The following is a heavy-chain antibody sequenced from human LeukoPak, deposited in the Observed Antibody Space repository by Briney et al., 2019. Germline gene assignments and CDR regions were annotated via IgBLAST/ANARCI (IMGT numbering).Heavy chain of an antibody. CDR2: IKNKTNGGTT. Sequence: GGSLRLSCAASGFIFSSAWMTWVRQAPGKGLEWVGHIKNKTNGGTTDYAAPVKGRFIISRDDSKDTLYLQMNSLRTEDTAVYYCARGFCSSTSCYQGPFDFWGQGTLVTVSS. J-gene: IGHJ4*02. V-gene: IGHV3-15*01. CDR3: ARGFCSSTSCYQGPFDF. CDR1: GFIFSSAW. D-gene: IGHD2-2*01.